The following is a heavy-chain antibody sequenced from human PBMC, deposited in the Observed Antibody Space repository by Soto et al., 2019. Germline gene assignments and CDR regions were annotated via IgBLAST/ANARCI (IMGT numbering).Heavy chain of an antibody. J-gene: IGHJ5*02. V-gene: IGHV1-58*01. CDR1: GFTFSKSS. CDR3: ARGGGYNWNYGWFDP. D-gene: IGHD1-7*01. Sequence: ASVKVSCKTSGFTFSKSSVQWMRQARGQGLEWIGWINVGNGNTNYSQKFQGRVSITRDISTSTAYMELSSLRSEDTAVYYCARGGGYNWNYGWFDPWGQGTLVTVSS. CDR2: INVGNGNT.